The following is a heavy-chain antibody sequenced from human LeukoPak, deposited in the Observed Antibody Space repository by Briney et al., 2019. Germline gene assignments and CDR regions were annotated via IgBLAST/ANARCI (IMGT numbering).Heavy chain of an antibody. J-gene: IGHJ4*02. D-gene: IGHD5-18*01. CDR3: ARLYSRVGPFDY. CDR1: GFTFRSYA. Sequence: GGSLRLSCAASGFTFRSYAMNWVRQAPGKGLEWVASISSSSPYIYYTDSVKGRFTISRDNAKNSLYLQMDSLRAEDTAVYYCARLYSRVGPFDYWGQGTLVTVSS. CDR2: ISSSSPYI. V-gene: IGHV3-21*01.